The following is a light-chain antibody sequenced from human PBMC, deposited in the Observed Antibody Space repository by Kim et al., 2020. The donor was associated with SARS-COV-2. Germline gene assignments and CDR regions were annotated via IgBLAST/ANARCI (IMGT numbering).Light chain of an antibody. Sequence: QTVRITCQGNSLRSYSTNWYQHKPGQAPVLVIYGKNNRPSGIPDRFSGSSSGNTASLTITGAQAEDEADYYCNSRDSSSNHRVVFGGGTQLTVL. CDR2: GKN. V-gene: IGLV3-19*01. J-gene: IGLJ2*01. CDR3: NSRDSSSNHRVV. CDR1: SLRSYS.